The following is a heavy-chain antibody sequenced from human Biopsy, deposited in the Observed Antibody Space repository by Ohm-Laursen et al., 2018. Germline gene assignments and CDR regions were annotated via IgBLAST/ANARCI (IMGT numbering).Heavy chain of an antibody. J-gene: IGHJ5*02. CDR2: IYYTGST. CDR3: ARHYYDTSGYNWFDP. V-gene: IGHV4-59*07. Sequence: SDTLSLTCTVSRDSISNYYWTWIRQSPGKGLEWIGYIYYTGSTNYNPSVKSRVTISVDTSKNQFSLKLNSVTAADTAVYFCARHYYDTSGYNWFDPWGQGTLVTVSS. D-gene: IGHD3-22*01. CDR1: RDSISNYY.